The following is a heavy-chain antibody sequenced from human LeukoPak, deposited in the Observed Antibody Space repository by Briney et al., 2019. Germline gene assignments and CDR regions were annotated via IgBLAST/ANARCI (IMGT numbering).Heavy chain of an antibody. V-gene: IGHV4-34*01. Sequence: SETLSLTCAVYGGSFSGYYWSWIRQPPGKGLEWIGEINHSGSTNYNSSLKSRVTISVDTSKNQFSLKLSSVTAADTAVYYCARRGIRSDLAVWVWRQRRKSSGPFDYWGQGTLVTVSS. J-gene: IGHJ4*02. CDR2: INHSGST. CDR1: GGSFSGYY. D-gene: IGHD3-16*01. CDR3: ARRGIRSDLAVWVWRQRRKSSGPFDY.